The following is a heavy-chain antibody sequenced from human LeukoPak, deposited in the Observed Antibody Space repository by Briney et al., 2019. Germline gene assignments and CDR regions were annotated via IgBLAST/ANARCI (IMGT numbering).Heavy chain of an antibody. CDR1: GFTFTTYS. J-gene: IGHJ3*02. CDR3: AREGVVDAFDI. D-gene: IGHD3-3*01. V-gene: IGHV3-21*01. Sequence: GGSLRLSCEASGFTFTTYSMTWVRQAPGKGLEWVSIISSGSSAIFSADALKGRFTISRDDAKNLLYLQMNSLRAEDTAVYYCAREGVVDAFDIWGQGTMVTVSS. CDR2: ISSGSSAI.